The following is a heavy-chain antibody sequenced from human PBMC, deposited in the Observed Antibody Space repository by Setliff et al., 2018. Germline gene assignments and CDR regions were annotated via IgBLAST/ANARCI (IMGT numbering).Heavy chain of an antibody. CDR2: INGYNGNT. CDR3: SRLVRYCTTTTCQTLSGAEH. Sequence: ASVKVSCKASGYEFNNYGIAWVRQAPGQGLEWMGWINGYNGNTLYAPKLQGRLTMTTDASTATAYMELRSLRSDDTAIYFCSRLVRYCTTTTCQTLSGAEHWGQGTLVTVSS. D-gene: IGHD2-8*01. V-gene: IGHV1-18*01. J-gene: IGHJ4*02. CDR1: GYEFNNYG.